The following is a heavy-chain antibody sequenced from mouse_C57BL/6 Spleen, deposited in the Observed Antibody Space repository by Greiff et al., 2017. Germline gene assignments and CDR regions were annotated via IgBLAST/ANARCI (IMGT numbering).Heavy chain of an antibody. CDR1: GYTFTSYW. V-gene: IGHV1-64*01. Sequence: QVQLQQPGAELVKPGASVKLSCKASGYTFTSYWMHWVKQRPGQGLEWIGMIHPNSGSTNYNEKFKSKATLTVDKSSSTAYMQLSSLTSEDSAGYYCARALITTVVATRYYARDYWGQGTSVTVSS. D-gene: IGHD1-1*01. CDR2: IHPNSGST. CDR3: ARALITTVVATRYYARDY. J-gene: IGHJ4*01.